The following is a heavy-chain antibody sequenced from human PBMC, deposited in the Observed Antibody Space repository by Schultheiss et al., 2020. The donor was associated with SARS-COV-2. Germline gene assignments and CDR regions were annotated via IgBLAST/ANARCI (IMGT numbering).Heavy chain of an antibody. J-gene: IGHJ5*02. CDR1: GFTFSSYG. V-gene: IGHV3-23*01. Sequence: GGSLRLSCAASGFTFSSYGMHWVRQAPGKGLEWVSAISGSGGSTYYADSVKGRFTISRDNSKNTLYLQMNSLRAEDTAVYYCAKAVQPGYCSSTSCYIGYNWFDPWGQGTLVTVSS. CDR2: ISGSGGST. D-gene: IGHD2-2*02. CDR3: AKAVQPGYCSSTSCYIGYNWFDP.